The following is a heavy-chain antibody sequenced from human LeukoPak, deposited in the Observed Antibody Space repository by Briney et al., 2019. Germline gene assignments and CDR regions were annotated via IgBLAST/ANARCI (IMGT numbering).Heavy chain of an antibody. Sequence: GGSLRLSCEVSGFIFSYYGMNWVRQAPGKGLEWVSAISDSGDATYYADSVKGRFTISRDNSKSTLYLQMNNLRAEDTALYYCAKERGHSKPFDFWGQGTLVTVSS. CDR1: GFIFSYYG. CDR3: AKERGHSKPFDF. J-gene: IGHJ4*02. CDR2: ISDSGDAT. D-gene: IGHD4-23*01. V-gene: IGHV3-23*01.